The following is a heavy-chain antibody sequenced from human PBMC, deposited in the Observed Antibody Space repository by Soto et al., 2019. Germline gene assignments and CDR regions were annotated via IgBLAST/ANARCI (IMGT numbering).Heavy chain of an antibody. D-gene: IGHD6-13*01. CDR1: GGSISSNY. J-gene: IGHJ4*02. Sequence: QVQLQESGPGLVKASETLSLTCTVSGGSISSNYWTWIRQPPGKGLEWIGYVYNSGSTNYNPSLKSRVTISEDTSKSQFSLKVNSMTAADTAVYYRARYRREAVAGYTLDNWGQGILVTVSS. CDR3: ARYRREAVAGYTLDN. CDR2: VYNSGST. V-gene: IGHV4-59*01.